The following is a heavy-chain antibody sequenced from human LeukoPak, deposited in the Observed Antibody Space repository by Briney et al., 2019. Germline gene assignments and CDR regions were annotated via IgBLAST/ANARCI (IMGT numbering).Heavy chain of an antibody. Sequence: SETLSLTCTVSGGSISTYYWNWIRQPPGKGLEWLGYIYYRGSTNYNPSLKSRVTISLDTSKNQFSLNLNSVTAADTAVYYCAGHREGLTYWSLLPFEIWGQGTMVTVSS. CDR2: IYYRGST. V-gene: IGHV4-59*08. CDR1: GGSISTYY. CDR3: AGHREGLTYWSLLPFEI. D-gene: IGHD2-15*01. J-gene: IGHJ3*02.